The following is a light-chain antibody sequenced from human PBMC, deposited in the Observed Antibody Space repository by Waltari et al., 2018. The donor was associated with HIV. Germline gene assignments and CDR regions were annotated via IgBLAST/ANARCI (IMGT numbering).Light chain of an antibody. Sequence: QSALTQPPSVSASPGQSVTISCTGTSSDVGTYNRVSWYLQPPGTAPRIISYEVKNRPSGVPDRFSGSKSGNTASLTISGLQAEDEADYYCSSYRTNNTIVFGTGTKVTVL. CDR3: SSYRTNNTIV. J-gene: IGLJ1*01. V-gene: IGLV2-18*02. CDR2: EVK. CDR1: SSDVGTYNR.